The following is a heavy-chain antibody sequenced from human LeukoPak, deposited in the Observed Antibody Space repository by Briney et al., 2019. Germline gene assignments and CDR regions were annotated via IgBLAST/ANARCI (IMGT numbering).Heavy chain of an antibody. CDR3: ARAIGSRAIDY. V-gene: IGHV1-8*03. CDR1: GYTFTSYD. D-gene: IGHD2/OR15-2a*01. CDR2: MNPNSGNT. J-gene: IGHJ4*02. Sequence: ASVKVSCKASGYTFTSYDINWVRQATGQGLEWMGWMNPNSGNTGYAQKFQGGVTITRNTSISTAYMELSSLRSDDTAVYYCARAIGSRAIDYWGQGTLVTVSS.